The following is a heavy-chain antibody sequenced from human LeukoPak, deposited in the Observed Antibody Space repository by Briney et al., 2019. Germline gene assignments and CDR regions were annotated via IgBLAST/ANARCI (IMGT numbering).Heavy chain of an antibody. CDR1: GFTFSSYN. CDR2: ISTSSSYI. Sequence: GGSLRLSCAASGFTFSSYNMNWVRQAPGKGLEWVSSISTSSSYIYYTDSVKGRFTISRDNAKNSLYLQMNSLRAEDTAVYYCAKASAMIVVVSKHFDYWGQGTLVTVSS. V-gene: IGHV3-21*04. CDR3: AKASAMIVVVSKHFDY. J-gene: IGHJ4*02. D-gene: IGHD3-22*01.